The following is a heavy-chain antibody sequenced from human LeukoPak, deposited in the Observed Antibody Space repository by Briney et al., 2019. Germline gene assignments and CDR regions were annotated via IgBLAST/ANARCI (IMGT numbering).Heavy chain of an antibody. V-gene: IGHV4-39*01. CDR1: GGSISSSSYY. D-gene: IGHD1-1*01. CDR3: ASHNWHDADY. Sequence: SETLSLTCTVSGGSISSSSYYWGWIRQPPGKGLEWIGSIYYSGSTYYNPSLKSRVTISVDTSKNQFSLKLSSVTAADTAVYYCASHNWHDADYWGQGTLVTVSS. J-gene: IGHJ4*02. CDR2: IYYSGST.